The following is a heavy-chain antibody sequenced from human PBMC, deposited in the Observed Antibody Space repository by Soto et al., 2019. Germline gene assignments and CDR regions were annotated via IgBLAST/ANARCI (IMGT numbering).Heavy chain of an antibody. Sequence: SETLSLTCAVYGGSFSGYYWSWIRQPPGKGLEWIGEINHSGSTNYNPSLKSRVTISVDTSKNQFSLKLSSVTAADTAVYYCAREGVAAHEIDYWGQGTLVTVSS. V-gene: IGHV4-34*01. CDR2: INHSGST. CDR3: AREGVAAHEIDY. J-gene: IGHJ4*02. D-gene: IGHD6-13*01. CDR1: GGSFSGYY.